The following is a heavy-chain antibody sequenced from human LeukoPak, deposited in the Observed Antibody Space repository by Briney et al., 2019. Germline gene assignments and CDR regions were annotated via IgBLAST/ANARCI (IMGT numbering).Heavy chain of an antibody. Sequence: GGSVRLFCTPSGFTLSIYEMNWVRQARGKGLEWVSYISSSGSTIYYADSVKGRFTISRDNAKNSLYLQMNSLRAEDTAVYYCAKVGSGWSIDYWGQGTLVTVSS. J-gene: IGHJ4*02. CDR1: GFTLSIYE. D-gene: IGHD6-19*01. CDR3: AKVGSGWSIDY. CDR2: ISSSGSTI. V-gene: IGHV3-48*03.